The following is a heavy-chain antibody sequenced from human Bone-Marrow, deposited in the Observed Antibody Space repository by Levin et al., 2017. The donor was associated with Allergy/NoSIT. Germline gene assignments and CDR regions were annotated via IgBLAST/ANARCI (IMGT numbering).Heavy chain of an antibody. D-gene: IGHD3-10*01. V-gene: IGHV1-69*06. CDR1: GDTFSNDA. J-gene: IGHJ6*03. CDR3: ATLWKRGISASYYYYMDV. Sequence: KISCKASGDTFSNDALSWVRQAPGQGLEWMGSIIPIFDTPNYAERFQGRLTITADKSTNTAYMELSSLRSEDTAVYYCATLWKRGISASYYYYMDVWGKGTTVTVSS. CDR2: IIPIFDTP.